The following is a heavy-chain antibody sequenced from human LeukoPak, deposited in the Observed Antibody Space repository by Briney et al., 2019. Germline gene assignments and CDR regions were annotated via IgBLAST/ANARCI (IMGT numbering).Heavy chain of an antibody. D-gene: IGHD3-16*01. V-gene: IGHV4-59*08. Sequence: SETLSLTCTVSGGSIKNYHWGWIRQPPGKGLEWIGYVYYIGSTNYNPSLKSRVTMSVDMSKSQFSLKLTSVTAADTAVYYCARHGGVIGLATFDDWGHGTLVTVSS. CDR3: ARHGGVIGLATFDD. J-gene: IGHJ4*01. CDR1: GGSIKNYH. CDR2: VYYIGST.